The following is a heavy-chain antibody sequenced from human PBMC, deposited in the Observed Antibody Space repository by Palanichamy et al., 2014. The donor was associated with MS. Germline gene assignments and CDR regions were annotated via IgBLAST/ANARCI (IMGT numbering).Heavy chain of an antibody. CDR2: IDSSGGTK. CDR1: GFTFSDYF. CDR3: ARGPNRNYYDSRGYLDF. J-gene: IGHJ4*02. Sequence: VQLVESGEGLVKPGGSLRLSCAASGFTFSDYFMTWIRQAPGKGLESISYIDSSGGTKYYADSVKGRFTISRDNAKNSLYLQMNSLRAEDTAVYYCARGPNRNYYDSRGYLDFWGQGTLVTVSS. D-gene: IGHD3-22*01. V-gene: IGHV3-11*04.